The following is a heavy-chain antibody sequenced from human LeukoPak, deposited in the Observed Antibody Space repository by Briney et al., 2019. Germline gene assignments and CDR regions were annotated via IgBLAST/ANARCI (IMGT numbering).Heavy chain of an antibody. CDR3: AKAPAPYYYYYGMDV. Sequence: PGGSLRLSCAASGFTLSSYVMNWVRQAPAKGLKWVSSISDNGVTRYYADSVKGRFTISRDNSDNTVYLQMNSLRAEDTAIYYCAKAPAPYYYYYGMDVWGQGTAVTVSS. J-gene: IGHJ6*02. V-gene: IGHV3-23*01. CDR2: ISDNGVTR. CDR1: GFTLSSYV.